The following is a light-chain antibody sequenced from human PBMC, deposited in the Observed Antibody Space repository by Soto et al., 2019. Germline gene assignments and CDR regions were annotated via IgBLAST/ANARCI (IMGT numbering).Light chain of an antibody. V-gene: IGKV2D-29*01. CDR3: VQSTQVPLT. Sequence: DIVMTQTPLSLSVTPGQPASISCKSSQSLLHSDGKTHFYWYLQKPGQRPQLLIYEVPNRFSGVPDRCSGSGSWTDFTLKISRVETEDVRVDYCVQSTQVPLTCGPGTKVDIK. CDR2: EVP. J-gene: IGKJ3*01. CDR1: QSLLHSDGKTH.